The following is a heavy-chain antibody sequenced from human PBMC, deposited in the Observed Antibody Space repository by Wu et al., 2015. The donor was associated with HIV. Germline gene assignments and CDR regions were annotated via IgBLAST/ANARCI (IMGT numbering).Heavy chain of an antibody. Sequence: QVQLVESGGGVVQPGGSLRLSCAASGFTFDDFAMNWVRQAPGKGLEWVTFIGYDGTYQNYADSVRGRFTISRDNSKNTLYLQMNSLRTEDTAVYYCAKLSGQRKQRRPGFDYWGQGTLVTVSS. V-gene: IGHV3-30*02. CDR1: GFTFDDFA. CDR3: AKLSGQRKQRRPGFDY. CDR2: IGYDGTYQ. J-gene: IGHJ4*02. D-gene: IGHD5-18*01.